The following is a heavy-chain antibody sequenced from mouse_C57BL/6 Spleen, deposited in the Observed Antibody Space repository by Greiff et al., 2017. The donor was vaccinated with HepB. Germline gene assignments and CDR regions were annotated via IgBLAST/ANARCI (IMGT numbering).Heavy chain of an antibody. D-gene: IGHD1-1*01. J-gene: IGHJ4*01. V-gene: IGHV1-50*01. CDR2: IDPSDSYT. CDR1: GYTFTSYW. Sequence: VKLQQPGAELVKPGASVKLSCKASGYTFTSYWMQWVKQRPGQGLEWIGEIDPSDSYTNYNQKFKGKATLTVDTSSSTAYMQLSSLTSEDSAVYYCARVYYGSGYYAMGYWGQGTSVTVSS. CDR3: ARVYYGSGYYAMGY.